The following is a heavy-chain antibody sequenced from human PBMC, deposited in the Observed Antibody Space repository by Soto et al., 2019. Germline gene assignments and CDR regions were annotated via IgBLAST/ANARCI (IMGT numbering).Heavy chain of an antibody. CDR1: GFTFSSYS. CDR3: AGEADYLNWFDP. D-gene: IGHD4-17*01. J-gene: IGHJ5*02. V-gene: IGHV3-48*01. CDR2: ISSSNSTI. Sequence: GSLRLSCAASGFTFSSYSMNWVRQAPGKGLEWVSYISSSNSTIYYADSVKGRLTISRDNAKNSLYLQMNSLRAEDTAVYYCAGEADYLNWFDPWGQGTLVTVSS.